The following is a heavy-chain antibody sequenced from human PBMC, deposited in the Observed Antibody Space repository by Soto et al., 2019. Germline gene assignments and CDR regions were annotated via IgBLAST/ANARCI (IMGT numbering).Heavy chain of an antibody. J-gene: IGHJ6*02. CDR1: GYTFTSYD. Sequence: SVKDSCKASGYTFTSYDINWVRQATIQGLEWMGWMNPNSGNTGYAQKFQGRVTMTRNTSISTAYMELSSLRSEDTAVYYCALGGEITISYYYYGMDVWGQGTTVTVSS. CDR2: MNPNSGNT. CDR3: ALGGEITISYYYYGMDV. D-gene: IGHD3-9*01. V-gene: IGHV1-8*01.